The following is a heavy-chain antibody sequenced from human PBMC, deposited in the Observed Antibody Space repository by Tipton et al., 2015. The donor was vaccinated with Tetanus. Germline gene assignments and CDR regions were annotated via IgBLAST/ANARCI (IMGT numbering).Heavy chain of an antibody. V-gene: IGHV6-1*01. D-gene: IGHD6-13*01. J-gene: IGHJ3*02. CDR3: ARGYSSSWYHPDVTDAFDI. Sequence: LVKPTQTLSLTCAISGDSVSSNSAAWNWIRQSPSRGLEWLGRTYYRSKWYNDYAVSVKSRITINPDTSKNQFSLQLNSVTPEDTAVYYCARGYSSSWYHPDVTDAFDIWGQGTMVTVSS. CDR1: GDSVSSNSAA. CDR2: TYYRSKWYN.